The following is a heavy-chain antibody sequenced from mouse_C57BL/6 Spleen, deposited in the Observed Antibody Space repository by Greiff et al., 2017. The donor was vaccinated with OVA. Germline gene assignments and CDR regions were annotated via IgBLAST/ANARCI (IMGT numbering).Heavy chain of an antibody. J-gene: IGHJ2*01. CDR1: GYTFTSYW. CDR2: IDPSDSYT. V-gene: IGHV1-59*01. D-gene: IGHD4-1*01. Sequence: QVQLQQPGAELVRPGPSVKLSCKASGYTFTSYWMHWVKQRPGQGLEWIGVIDPSDSYTNYNQKFKGKATLTVDTSSSTAYMQLSSLTSEDSAVYYCARDWDLGLFDYWGQGTTLTVSS. CDR3: ARDWDLGLFDY.